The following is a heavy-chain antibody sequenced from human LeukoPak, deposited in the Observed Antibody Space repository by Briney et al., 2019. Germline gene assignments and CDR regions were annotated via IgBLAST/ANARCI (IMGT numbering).Heavy chain of an antibody. V-gene: IGHV4-61*08. J-gene: IGHJ4*02. CDR1: GGSISSGGYY. CDR2: IYYSGTT. CDR3: ARHTTAATGTFDH. D-gene: IGHD1-1*01. Sequence: SETLSLTCTVSGGSISSGGYYWSWIRQPPGKGLEWIGYIYYSGTTSYNPSLKSRVTISVDTSKNQSSLKLSSVTAADTAVYYCARHTTAATGTFDHWGQGTLVTVSS.